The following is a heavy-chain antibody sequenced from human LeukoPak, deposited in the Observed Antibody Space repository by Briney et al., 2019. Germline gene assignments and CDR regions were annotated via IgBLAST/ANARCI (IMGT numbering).Heavy chain of an antibody. J-gene: IGHJ4*02. CDR1: GCTVDSNY. D-gene: IGHD3-22*01. CDR3: ARGDDSGYYDYFDY. CDR2: IYTGGNT. V-gene: IGHV3-53*01. Sequence: GGSLRLSCAASGCTVDSNYLSWVRQAPGQGLEWVSTIYTGGNTYYAASVNGRFTISRDFSKSTVFLHMNSLRAEDTAMYYCARGDDSGYYDYFDYWGQGALVTVSS.